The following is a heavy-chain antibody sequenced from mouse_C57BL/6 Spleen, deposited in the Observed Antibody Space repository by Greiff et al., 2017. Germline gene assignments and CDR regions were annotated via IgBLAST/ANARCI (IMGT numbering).Heavy chain of an antibody. CDR3: ARSTMITTWYDMDY. CDR2: IDPYDGTT. V-gene: IGHV1-39*01. D-gene: IGHD2-4*01. Sequence: VQLQQSGPELVKPGASVKLSCKASGYSFTNYYMHWVKQSNGQSLEWIGVIDPYDGTTSYNQKFKGKATLTVDQSSSTAYMQLNSLTSEDSAVYDCARSTMITTWYDMDYWGQGTSGTVSS. J-gene: IGHJ4*01. CDR1: GYSFTNYY.